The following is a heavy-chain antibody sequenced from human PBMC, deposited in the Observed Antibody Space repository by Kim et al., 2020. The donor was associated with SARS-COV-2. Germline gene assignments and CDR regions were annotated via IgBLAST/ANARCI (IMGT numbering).Heavy chain of an antibody. V-gene: IGHV4-61*02. J-gene: IGHJ3*02. CDR2: IYTSGST. D-gene: IGHD3-22*01. CDR3: AREQIVVVTSTFDI. CDR1: GGSISSGSYY. Sequence: SETLSLTCTVSGGSISSGSYYWSWIRQPAGKGLEWIGRIYTSGSTNYNPSLKSRVTISVDTSKNQFSLKLSSVTAADTAVYYCAREQIVVVTSTFDIWGQGTMVTVSS.